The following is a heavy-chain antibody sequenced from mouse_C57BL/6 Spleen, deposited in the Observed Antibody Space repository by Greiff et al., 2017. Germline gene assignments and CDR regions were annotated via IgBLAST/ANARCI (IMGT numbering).Heavy chain of an antibody. CDR2: IHPNSGST. CDR1: GYTFTSYW. J-gene: IGHJ4*01. CDR3: ASPLNYYGSPYAMDY. V-gene: IGHV1-64*01. Sequence: QVQLQQPGAELVKPGASVKLSCKASGYTFTSYWMHWVKQRPGQGLEWIGMIHPNSGSTNYNEKFKSKATLTVDKSSSTAYMQLSSLTSEDSAVYYCASPLNYYGSPYAMDYWGQGTSVTVSS. D-gene: IGHD1-1*01.